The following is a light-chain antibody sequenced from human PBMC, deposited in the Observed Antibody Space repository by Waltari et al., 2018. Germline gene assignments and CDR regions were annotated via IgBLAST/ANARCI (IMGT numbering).Light chain of an antibody. CDR2: EVS. J-gene: IGLJ3*02. V-gene: IGLV2-8*01. Sequence: QSALTQPPSASGSPGQSVTISCPGTNSDIGAYNYVSWYQQYPGKAPRVVIYEVSQRPPGVPGRFSGSKAGNTASLTVSGLQAEDEAEYHCSSYAGSNGMVFGGGTKVTVL. CDR3: SSYAGSNGMV. CDR1: NSDIGAYNY.